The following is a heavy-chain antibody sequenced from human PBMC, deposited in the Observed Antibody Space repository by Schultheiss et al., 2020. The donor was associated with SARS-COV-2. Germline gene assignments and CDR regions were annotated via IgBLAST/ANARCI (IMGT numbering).Heavy chain of an antibody. CDR1: GGSFSGYY. J-gene: IGHJ6*02. Sequence: SETLSLTCAVYGGSFSGYYWSWIRQPPGKGLEWIGEINHSGSTNYNPSLKSRVTISVDTSKNQFSLQLNSVTPEDTAVYYCARDPEEHDYGDHGPSDYYGMDVWGQGTTVTVSS. CDR3: ARDPEEHDYGDHGPSDYYGMDV. V-gene: IGHV4-34*01. D-gene: IGHD4-17*01. CDR2: INHSGST.